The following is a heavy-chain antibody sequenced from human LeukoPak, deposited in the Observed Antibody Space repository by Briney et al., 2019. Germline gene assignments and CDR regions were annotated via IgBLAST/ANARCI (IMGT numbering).Heavy chain of an antibody. V-gene: IGHV3-30*02. CDR2: IRYDGSNK. D-gene: IGHD3-10*01. Sequence: PGGSLRLSCAASGFTFSSYGMHWVRQAPGKGLEWVAFIRYDGSNKYYADSVKGRFTISRDNSKNTLYLQMNSLRAEDTAVYYCAKDHSRFGEQLNWFDPWGQGTLVIVSS. CDR3: AKDHSRFGEQLNWFDP. J-gene: IGHJ5*02. CDR1: GFTFSSYG.